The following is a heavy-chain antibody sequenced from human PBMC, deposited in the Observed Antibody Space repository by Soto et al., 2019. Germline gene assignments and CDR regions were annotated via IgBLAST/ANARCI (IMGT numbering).Heavy chain of an antibody. V-gene: IGHV3-13*01. J-gene: IGHJ6*02. CDR1: GFNFISYD. D-gene: IGHD2-8*02. CDR2: IGTAGDT. Sequence: RLSCAASGFNFISYDIHWVRQATGKGLEWVSGIGTAGDTYYPCSVEGRFIVSRENAENSVYLEMNSLRPGDTAVYYCARGVLGPGDYYYGMDVWGQGTTVTVSS. CDR3: ARGVLGPGDYYYGMDV.